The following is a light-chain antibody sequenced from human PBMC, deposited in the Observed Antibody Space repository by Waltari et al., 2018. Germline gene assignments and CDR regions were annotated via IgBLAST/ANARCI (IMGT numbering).Light chain of an antibody. J-gene: IGKJ1*01. CDR1: QSAKTS. CDR3: QQYNIWPWT. Sequence: EVVMTQSPATLSVSPGERVSLSCRASQSAKTSLAWYQQTPGQAPRLLIYRASTRAAGVPDRFSGSGSGTEFTLTISSLQSEDSAIYYCQQYNIWPWTFGPGTNVGIK. CDR2: RAS. V-gene: IGKV3D-15*01.